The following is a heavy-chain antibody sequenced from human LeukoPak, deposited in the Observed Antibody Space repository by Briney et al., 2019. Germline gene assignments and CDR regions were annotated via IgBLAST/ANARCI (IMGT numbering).Heavy chain of an antibody. CDR1: GFTFSSYN. D-gene: IGHD2-21*01. Sequence: GGSLRLSCAASGFTFSSYNMNWVRRAPGKGLEWVSYISSSSSTIYYADSVKGRFTISRDNAKKSLYLQMNSLRAEDTAVYYCASLCGGDCYSNFDYWGQGTLVTVSS. CDR3: ASLCGGDCYSNFDY. J-gene: IGHJ4*02. CDR2: ISSSSSTI. V-gene: IGHV3-48*01.